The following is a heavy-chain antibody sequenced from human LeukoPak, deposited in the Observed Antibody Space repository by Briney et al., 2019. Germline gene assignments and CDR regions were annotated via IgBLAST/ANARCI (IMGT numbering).Heavy chain of an antibody. Sequence: ASVKVSCKASGYTFTSYGISWVRQAPGQGLEWMGWISAYNGNTNYAQKLQGRVTMTTDTSTSTAYMELRSRRSDDTAVYYCAREDTAMVSGDYWGQGTLVTVSS. V-gene: IGHV1-18*01. CDR2: ISAYNGNT. J-gene: IGHJ4*02. CDR1: GYTFTSYG. CDR3: AREDTAMVSGDY. D-gene: IGHD5-18*01.